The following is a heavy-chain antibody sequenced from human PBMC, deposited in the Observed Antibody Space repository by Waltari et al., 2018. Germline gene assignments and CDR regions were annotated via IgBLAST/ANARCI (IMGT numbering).Heavy chain of an antibody. V-gene: IGHV3-30*02. CDR3: AKPQSPGLDTFDY. CDR2: IRDDGSNK. CDR1: GFTFSSYG. Sequence: QVQLVESGGGVVQPGGSLRLSCAASGFTFSSYGMHWVRQAPGKGLEWVAFIRDDGSNKYYADSGKGRFTISRDNSKNTLYLQMNSLRAEDTAVYYCAKPQSPGLDTFDYWGQGTLVTVSS. J-gene: IGHJ4*02.